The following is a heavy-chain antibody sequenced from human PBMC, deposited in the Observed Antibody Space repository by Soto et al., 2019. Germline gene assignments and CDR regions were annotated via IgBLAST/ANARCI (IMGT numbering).Heavy chain of an antibody. CDR2: ILYDGSNK. V-gene: IGHV3-33*01. J-gene: IGHJ4*02. D-gene: IGHD1-1*01. Sequence: GGSLRLSCAASGFTFSNYGMHWVRQAPGKGLEWVAVILYDGSNKYYADSVKGRFTISRDNSKNTLYLQMNSLRVEDTAVYYCAREGGPGGQNEADYWGQGTLVTVSS. CDR1: GFTFSNYG. CDR3: AREGGPGGQNEADY.